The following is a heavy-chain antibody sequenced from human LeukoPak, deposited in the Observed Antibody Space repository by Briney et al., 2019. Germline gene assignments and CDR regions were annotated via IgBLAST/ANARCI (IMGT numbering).Heavy chain of an antibody. CDR3: AKRGYTGSHQYLDY. Sequence: GGSLRLSCAASGFTFSSYGMHWVRQAPGKGLEWVAFISYDGSNKYYADSVKGRFTISRDNSKNTLYLQMNSLRAEETAVYYCAKRGYTGSHQYLDYWGQGTLVTVSS. CDR2: ISYDGSNK. CDR1: GFTFSSYG. D-gene: IGHD1-26*01. V-gene: IGHV3-30*18. J-gene: IGHJ4*02.